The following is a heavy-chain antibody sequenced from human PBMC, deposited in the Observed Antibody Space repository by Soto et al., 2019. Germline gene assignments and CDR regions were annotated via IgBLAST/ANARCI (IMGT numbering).Heavy chain of an antibody. J-gene: IGHJ4*02. CDR3: ATSWFGDPSGDY. CDR2: FDPEDGGT. CDR1: GYTLTELS. V-gene: IGHV1-24*01. Sequence: ASVKVSCKVSGYTLTELSMHWVRQAPGKGLEWMGGFDPEDGGTIYAQKFQGRVTMTEDTSTDTAYMELSSLRSEDTAVYYCATSWFGDPSGDYWGQGTLVTVSS. D-gene: IGHD3-10*01.